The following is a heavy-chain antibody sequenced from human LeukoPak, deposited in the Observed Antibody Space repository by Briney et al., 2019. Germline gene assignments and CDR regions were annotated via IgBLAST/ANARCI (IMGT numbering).Heavy chain of an antibody. Sequence: GGSLRLSCAASGFTFSSYAMSWVRQAPGKGLEWVSAISGSGGSTYYADSVKGRFSISRDNFKNTLYLQMNSLRAEDTAVYYCAKDNRATTVNWFDPWGQGTLVTVSS. CDR3: AKDNRATTVNWFDP. D-gene: IGHD4-11*01. V-gene: IGHV3-23*01. CDR2: ISGSGGST. J-gene: IGHJ5*02. CDR1: GFTFSSYA.